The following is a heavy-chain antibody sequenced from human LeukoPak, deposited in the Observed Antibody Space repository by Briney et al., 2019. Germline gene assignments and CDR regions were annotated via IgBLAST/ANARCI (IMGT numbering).Heavy chain of an antibody. Sequence: ASVKVSCKASGYTFTSYDINWVRQATGQGLEWMGIINPSGGSTSYAQKFQGRVTMTRDMSTSTVYMELSSLRSEDTAVYYCARDGISAIPRGFDYWGQGTLVTVSS. J-gene: IGHJ4*02. D-gene: IGHD5-18*01. CDR2: INPSGGST. CDR1: GYTFTSYD. V-gene: IGHV1-46*01. CDR3: ARDGISAIPRGFDY.